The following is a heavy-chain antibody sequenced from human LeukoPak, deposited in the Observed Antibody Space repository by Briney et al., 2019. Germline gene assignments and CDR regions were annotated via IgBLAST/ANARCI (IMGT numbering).Heavy chain of an antibody. V-gene: IGHV3-23*01. J-gene: IGHJ4*02. D-gene: IGHD3-22*01. CDR1: GFAFSSFA. CDR2: ISDSGGRT. Sequence: GGSLRLSCAASGFAFSSFAMTWVRQAPGKGLEWVAGISDSGGRTNYADSVKGRFTISRDNPKNTLYLQMNSLRAEDTAVYFCAKRGVVIRVILVGFHKEAYYFDSWGQGALVTVSS. CDR3: AKRGVVIRVILVGFHKEAYYFDS.